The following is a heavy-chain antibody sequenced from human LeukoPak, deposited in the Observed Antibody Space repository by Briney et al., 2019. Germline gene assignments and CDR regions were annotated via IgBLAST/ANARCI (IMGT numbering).Heavy chain of an antibody. Sequence: GGSLRLSCAASGFTFSSYTMNWVRQAPGKGLEWVSYISSGGSTMYYADSVKGRFTISRDNARNSFCLQMNSLRAEDTAVYYCARAAVAVGYAYDLWGQGTLVTVSS. CDR3: ARAAVAVGYAYDL. CDR1: GFTFSSYT. J-gene: IGHJ5*02. V-gene: IGHV3-48*01. CDR2: ISSGGSTM. D-gene: IGHD6-19*01.